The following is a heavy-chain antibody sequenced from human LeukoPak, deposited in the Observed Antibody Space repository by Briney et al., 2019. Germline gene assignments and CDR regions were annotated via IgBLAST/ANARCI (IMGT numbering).Heavy chain of an antibody. CDR2: IKQDGREK. CDR3: AVPWFGEVPHPNY. V-gene: IGHV3-7*01. D-gene: IGHD3-10*01. Sequence: GGSLRLSCTVSGFTFSSYWMNWVRQAPGKGLEWVANIKQDGREKYYVESVKGRFTISRDNAKNSLYLQMNSLRAEDTALYYCAVPWFGEVPHPNYWGQGTLVTVSS. J-gene: IGHJ4*02. CDR1: GFTFSSYW.